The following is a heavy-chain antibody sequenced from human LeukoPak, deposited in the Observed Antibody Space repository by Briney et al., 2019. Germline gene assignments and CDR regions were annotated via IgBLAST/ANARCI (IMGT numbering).Heavy chain of an antibody. CDR1: GFTFSDYY. CDR3: ARESFDGALLDY. J-gene: IGHJ4*02. CDR2: ISSSGSTI. V-gene: IGHV3-11*01. Sequence: GGSLRLSCAASGFTFSDYYMSWIRQAPGKGLEWVSYISSSGSTIYYADSVKGRFTISRDNAKNSLYLQMNSLRAEDTAVCYCARESFDGALLDYWGQGTLVTVSS.